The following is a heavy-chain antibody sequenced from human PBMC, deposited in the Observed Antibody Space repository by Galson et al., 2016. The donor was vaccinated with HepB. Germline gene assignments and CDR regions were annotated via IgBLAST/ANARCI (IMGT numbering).Heavy chain of an antibody. D-gene: IGHD7-27*01. CDR1: GFAFSTFG. V-gene: IGHV3-33*01. CDR2: IWYDGNNK. J-gene: IGHJ4*02. CDR3: VRDDWGPGDF. Sequence: SLRLSCAASGFAFSTFGMHWVRQAPGKGLEWLAVIWYDGNNKYYLNSVKGRFTISRDNTNSLLFLQMNNLRVDDTAVYYCVRDDWGPGDFWGQGTLVTVSS.